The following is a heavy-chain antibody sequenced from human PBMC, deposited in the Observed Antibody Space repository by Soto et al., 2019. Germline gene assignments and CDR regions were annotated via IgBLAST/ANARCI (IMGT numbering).Heavy chain of an antibody. D-gene: IGHD5-12*01. CDR3: ASSPTGIVATIGFDY. J-gene: IGHJ4*02. CDR2: IYYSGST. Sequence: PSETLSLTCTFSGGSIRSYYWSLIRQPPGKGLEWIGYIYYSGSTNYNPSLKSRVTISVDTSKNQFSLKLSSVTAADTAVYYCASSPTGIVATIGFDYWGQGTLVTVSS. V-gene: IGHV4-59*08. CDR1: GGSIRSYY.